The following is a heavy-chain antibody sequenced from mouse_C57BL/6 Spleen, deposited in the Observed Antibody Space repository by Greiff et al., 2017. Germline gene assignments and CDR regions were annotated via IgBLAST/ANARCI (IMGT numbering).Heavy chain of an antibody. V-gene: IGHV1-26*01. CDR1: GYTFTDYY. CDR2: INPNNGGT. Sequence: EVQLQQSGPELVKPGASVKISCKASGYTFTDYYMNWVKQSHGKSLEWIGDINPNNGGTSYNQKFKGKATLTVDKSSSTAYMELRSLTSEDSAVYYCARGYYDYAFAYWGQGTLVTVSA. D-gene: IGHD2-4*01. J-gene: IGHJ3*01. CDR3: ARGYYDYAFAY.